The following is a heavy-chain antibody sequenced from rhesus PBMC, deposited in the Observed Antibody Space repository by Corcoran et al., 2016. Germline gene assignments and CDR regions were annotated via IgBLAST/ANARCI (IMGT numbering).Heavy chain of an antibody. D-gene: IGHD6-37*01. V-gene: IGHV1-111*02. CDR1: GYTFTDYY. CDR2: IDPQDGET. Sequence: EVQLVQSGAEMKKPGASVNISCKASGYTFTDYYLHWVRQSPGKRLEWRGRIDPQDGETTAAQKFQDRVTYAANRTTDTAYMGLGSRGAEDTAVHYCATRGGWTYFDYWGQGVLVTVSS. J-gene: IGHJ4*01. CDR3: ATRGGWTYFDY.